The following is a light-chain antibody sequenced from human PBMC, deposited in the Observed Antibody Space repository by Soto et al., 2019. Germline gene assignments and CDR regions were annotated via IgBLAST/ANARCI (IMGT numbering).Light chain of an antibody. CDR3: SSYSISTAYL. CDR1: SSDIGAYNS. V-gene: IGLV2-14*01. Sequence: QSALTQPASVSGSPGQSITISCTGTSSDIGAYNSVSWYQQHPGKAPKLIVFQVSFRPSAVSDRFSGSKSGNTASLTISGLQAEDEADYFCSSYSISTAYLFGTGTKVTVL. CDR2: QVS. J-gene: IGLJ1*01.